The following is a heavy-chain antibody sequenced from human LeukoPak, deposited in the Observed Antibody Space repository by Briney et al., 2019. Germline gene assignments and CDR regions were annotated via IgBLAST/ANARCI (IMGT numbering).Heavy chain of an antibody. CDR3: ARGRAVADHKGLNNWFDP. J-gene: IGHJ5*02. V-gene: IGHV4-34*01. CDR1: GGSFSGYY. CDR2: INHSGST. Sequence: SETLSVTCAVYGGSFSGYYWSWLRQPPGNGLEWIGEINHSGSTNYNPSLKSRVTISVDTSKNQFSLKLSSVTAADTAVYYCARGRAVADHKGLNNWFDPWGQGTLVTVSS. D-gene: IGHD6-19*01.